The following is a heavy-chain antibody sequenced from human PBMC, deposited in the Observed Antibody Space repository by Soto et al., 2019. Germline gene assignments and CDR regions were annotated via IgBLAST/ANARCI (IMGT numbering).Heavy chain of an antibody. V-gene: IGHV3-66*01. CDR2: IYSGGST. D-gene: IGHD2-15*01. J-gene: IGHJ6*02. CDR1: GFTVSSNY. CDR3: VRDLVVVANRYYYYYGMDV. Sequence: PGGSLRLSCAASGFTVSSNYMSWVRQAPGKGLEWVSLIYSGGSTYYADSVKGRFTISRDNSKNTLYLQMNGLRAEDTAVYYCVRDLVVVANRYYYYYGMDVWGQGTTVTVSS.